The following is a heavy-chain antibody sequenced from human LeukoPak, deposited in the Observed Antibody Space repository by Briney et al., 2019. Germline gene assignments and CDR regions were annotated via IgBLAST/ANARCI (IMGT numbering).Heavy chain of an antibody. D-gene: IGHD3-10*01. J-gene: IGHJ5*02. V-gene: IGHV3-48*03. Sequence: PGGSLRLSCAASGFTFSSYEMNWVRQAPGKGLEWVSYISSSGSTIYYADSVKGRFTISRDNAKNSLYLQMNSLRAEDTAVYYCARAASEGTMVRGVIIKFSGWFDPWGQGTLVTVSS. CDR2: ISSSGSTI. CDR3: ARAASEGTMVRGVIIKFSGWFDP. CDR1: GFTFSSYE.